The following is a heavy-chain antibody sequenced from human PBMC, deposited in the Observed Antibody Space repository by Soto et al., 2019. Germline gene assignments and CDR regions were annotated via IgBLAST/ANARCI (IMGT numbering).Heavy chain of an antibody. CDR2: IDYSGQT. Sequence: QVQLQESGPGLVKPSETLSLRCSVSGASINSDPSFWAWIRQSPGRGLEWIGSIDYSGQTCYTPSLKRRVTFSVDPPKRQCSLNISVVPAADPPVYFCARQGGIMRSLEWLAIDPWGHGTLVSVSS. CDR3: ARQGGIMRSLEWLAIDP. V-gene: IGHV4-39*01. D-gene: IGHD3-3*01. CDR1: GASINSDPSF. J-gene: IGHJ5*02.